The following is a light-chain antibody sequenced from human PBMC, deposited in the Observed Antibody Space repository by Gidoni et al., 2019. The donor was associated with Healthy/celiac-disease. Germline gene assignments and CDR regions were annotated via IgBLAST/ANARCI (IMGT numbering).Light chain of an antibody. CDR3: QQRSNWLFT. CDR1: QSVSSS. J-gene: IGKJ4*01. V-gene: IGKV3-11*01. Sequence: DIALTQSPATLSLSPGERATPSCRASQSVSSSLAWYQQKPGQAPRLLIYDASNRATGIPARFSGSGSGTDFTLTISSLEPEDFAVYYCQQRSNWLFTFGGGTKVEIK. CDR2: DAS.